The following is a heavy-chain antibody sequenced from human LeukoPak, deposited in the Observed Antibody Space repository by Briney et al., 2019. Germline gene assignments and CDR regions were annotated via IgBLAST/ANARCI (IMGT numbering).Heavy chain of an antibody. V-gene: IGHV4-38-2*01. CDR3: ARHTNNYILRPFED. J-gene: IGHJ4*02. Sequence: SETLSLTCAVSGYSISSGYYWGWIRQPPGKGLEYIGSTHHSGSSYYNPPLQSRVTLSVDTSNNHFSLRLTSVTAADTAVYYCARHTNNYILRPFEDWGQGILVTVSS. CDR1: GYSISSGYY. D-gene: IGHD2/OR15-2a*01. CDR2: THHSGSS.